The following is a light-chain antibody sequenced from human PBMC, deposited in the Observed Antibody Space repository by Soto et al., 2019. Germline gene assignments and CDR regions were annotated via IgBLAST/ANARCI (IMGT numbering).Light chain of an antibody. V-gene: IGKV2D-29*01. J-gene: IGKJ4*01. CDR3: MQSIQLPLT. CDR2: EGS. Sequence: DIVMTQTPLSLSVTPGQPASISCKSSQSLLQSDGKTFLYWYLQKAGQPPHLLIYEGSNRFSGVPDRLSGSGSGTDFTLKISRVEAADVGVYYCMQSIQLPLTFGGGIKVESK. CDR1: QSLLQSDGKTF.